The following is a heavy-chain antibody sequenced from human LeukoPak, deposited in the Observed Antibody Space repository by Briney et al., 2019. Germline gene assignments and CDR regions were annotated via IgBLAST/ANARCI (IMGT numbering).Heavy chain of an antibody. CDR1: GGSISSSSYY. CDR3: ARDSRGLPSNWFDP. J-gene: IGHJ5*02. V-gene: IGHV4-39*07. Sequence: PSETLSLTCTVSGGSISSSSYYWGWIRQPPGKGLEWIGSIYYSGSTYYNPSLKSRVTISVDTSKNQFSLKLGSVTAADTAVYYCARDSRGLPSNWFDPWGQGTLVTVSS. CDR2: IYYSGST. D-gene: IGHD6-19*01.